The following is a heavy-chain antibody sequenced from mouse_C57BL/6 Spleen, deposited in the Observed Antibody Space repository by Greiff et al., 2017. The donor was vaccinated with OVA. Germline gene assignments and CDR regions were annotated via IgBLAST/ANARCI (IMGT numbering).Heavy chain of an antibody. Sequence: VKLVESGAELVRPGASVKLSCKASGYTFTDYYINWVKQRPGQGLEWIARIYPGSGNTYYNEKFKGKATLTAEKSSSTAYMQLSSLTSEDSAVYFCARQDSNYAMDYWGQGTSVTVSS. J-gene: IGHJ4*01. CDR1: GYTFTDYY. CDR3: ARQDSNYAMDY. CDR2: IYPGSGNT. D-gene: IGHD2-5*01. V-gene: IGHV1-76*01.